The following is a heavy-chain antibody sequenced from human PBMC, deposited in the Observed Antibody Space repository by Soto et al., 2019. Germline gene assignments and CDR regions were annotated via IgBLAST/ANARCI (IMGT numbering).Heavy chain of an antibody. CDR1: GFTFSSFW. J-gene: IGHJ4*02. CDR2: IKQDGSET. Sequence: EVQLVESGGGLVQPGGSLRLSCAASGFTFSSFWMSWVRQAPGKGLEWVANIKQDGSETRYVDSVKGRFTISRDNAKNSLYLQIDGLRAEDTAVYYCAGSSGWLDYYWGQGILVTVSS. D-gene: IGHD3-22*01. V-gene: IGHV3-7*04. CDR3: AGSSGWLDYY.